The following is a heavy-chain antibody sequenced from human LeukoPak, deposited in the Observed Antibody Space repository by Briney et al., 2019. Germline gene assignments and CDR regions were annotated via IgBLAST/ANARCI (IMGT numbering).Heavy chain of an antibody. J-gene: IGHJ4*02. CDR1: GGSFSGYY. D-gene: IGHD3-3*01. V-gene: IGHV4-34*01. CDR3: ARGLWGTIFGVADY. CDR2: INHSGST. Sequence: SETLSLTCAVYGGSFSGYYWSWIRQPPGKRLEWIGEINHSGSTNYNPSLKSRVTISVDTSKNQFSLKLSSVTAADTAVYYCARGLWGTIFGVADYWGQGTLVTVSS.